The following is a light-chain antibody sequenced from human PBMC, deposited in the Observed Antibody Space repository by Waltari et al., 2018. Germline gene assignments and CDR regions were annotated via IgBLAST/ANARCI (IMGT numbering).Light chain of an antibody. Sequence: DVQMTQSPSSLSASVGDRVTITCRASQSLANYLNWYQQKPGKVPKLLIYAASSLHSGVPSRFSGSGSGTEFTLTITNLQPEDFATYYCQQSYTTLTFGGGTKVE. CDR1: QSLANY. CDR2: AAS. CDR3: QQSYTTLT. J-gene: IGKJ4*01. V-gene: IGKV1-39*01.